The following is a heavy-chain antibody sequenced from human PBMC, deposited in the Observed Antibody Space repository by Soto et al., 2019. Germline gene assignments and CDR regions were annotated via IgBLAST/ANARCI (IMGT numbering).Heavy chain of an antibody. CDR3: ARANQIEYYFDY. V-gene: IGHV1-2*04. CDR2: INPNSGGT. CDR1: GYTFXGYY. J-gene: IGHJ4*02. Sequence: SVKVSCKASGYTFXGYYMHWVRLAPGQGLEWMGWINPNSGGTNYAQKFQGWVTMTRDTSISIAYMELSRLRSDDTAVYYCARANQIEYYFDYWGQGTLVTVSS. D-gene: IGHD2-2*01.